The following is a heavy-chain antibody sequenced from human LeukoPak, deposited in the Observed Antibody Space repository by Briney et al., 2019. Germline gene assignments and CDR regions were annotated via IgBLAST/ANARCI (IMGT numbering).Heavy chain of an antibody. D-gene: IGHD2-21*02. J-gene: IGHJ4*02. CDR1: GGTFSSYA. CDR2: IIPIFGTA. Sequence: GSSVKVSCKASGGTFSSYAISWVRQAPGQGLEWMGGIIPIFGTANYAQKFQGRVTITTDESTSTAYMELSSLRSEDTAVYYCASGIXVVTAISFDYWGQGTLVTVSS. V-gene: IGHV1-69*05. CDR3: ASGIXVVTAISFDY.